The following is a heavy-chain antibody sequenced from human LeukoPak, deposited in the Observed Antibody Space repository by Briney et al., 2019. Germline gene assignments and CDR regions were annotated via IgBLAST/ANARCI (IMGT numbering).Heavy chain of an antibody. CDR2: INAGNGNT. D-gene: IGHD5-12*01. CDR3: ARVPMDIVANGFDY. V-gene: IGHV1-3*01. Sequence: ASVKVSCKASGYTFTSYAMHWVRQAPGQRLEWMGWINAGNGNTKYSQKFQGRVTITRDTSASTAYMELSSLRSEDTAVYYCARVPMDIVANGFDYWGQGTLVTVSP. J-gene: IGHJ4*02. CDR1: GYTFTSYA.